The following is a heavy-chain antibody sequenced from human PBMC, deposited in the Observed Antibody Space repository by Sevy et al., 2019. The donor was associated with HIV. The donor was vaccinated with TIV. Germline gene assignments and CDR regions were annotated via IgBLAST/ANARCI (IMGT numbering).Heavy chain of an antibody. D-gene: IGHD3-22*01. J-gene: IGHJ4*02. CDR1: GFTFNNYA. V-gene: IGHV3-23*01. CDR3: AKGGSTSGYYLNYFAY. CDR2: VSGGGDTT. Sequence: GESLKISCAASGFTFNNYAMTWVRQAPGKGLEWVSAVSGGGDTTYYAASVKGRFTISRDNSKNTLYLQMNSLRAEDTAVYYCAKGGSTSGYYLNYFAYWGQGTLVTVSS.